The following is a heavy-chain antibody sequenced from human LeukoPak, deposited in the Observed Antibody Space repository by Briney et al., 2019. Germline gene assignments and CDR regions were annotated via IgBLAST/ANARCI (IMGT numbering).Heavy chain of an antibody. CDR3: ARESSAVAHTMMRDWLDR. Sequence: SETLSLTCDVSGYSINFGHLWGWIRQPPGKGLEWIASINHSGRTYYTPSLKSRVTISVDTLKNQFSLKVTAVTAEDTAMYFCARESSAVAHTMMRDWLDRLVQASLVTVSP. J-gene: IGHJ5*02. D-gene: IGHD3-22*01. V-gene: IGHV4-38-2*02. CDR2: INHSGRT. CDR1: GYSINFGHL.